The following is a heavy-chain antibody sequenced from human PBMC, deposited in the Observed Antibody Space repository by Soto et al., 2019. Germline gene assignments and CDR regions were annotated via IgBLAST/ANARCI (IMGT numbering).Heavy chain of an antibody. D-gene: IGHD3-3*01. CDR1: GLTFSPYW. Sequence: EGQLVESGGGLVQAGGSLRLTCAGFGLTFSPYWMTWVRQAPGKGLEWVASIKEEGSVKNYADSVKGRFTVSRDNVKTTMFLQMTSVRADDTAVYFCARAVSSEYASILDVWGRVARVTVSS. CDR3: ARAVSSEYASILDV. V-gene: IGHV3-7*03. CDR2: IKEEGSVK. J-gene: IGHJ4*02.